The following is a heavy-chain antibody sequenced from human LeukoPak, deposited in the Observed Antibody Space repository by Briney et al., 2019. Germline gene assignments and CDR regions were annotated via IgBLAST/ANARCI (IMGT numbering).Heavy chain of an antibody. CDR3: ARDVNYGSGSYYLYY. D-gene: IGHD3-10*01. CDR2: INPSVGST. J-gene: IGHJ4*02. CDR1: GYTFSNDY. V-gene: IGHV1-46*01. Sequence: ASVKVSCKASGYTFSNDYMHWVRQAPGQGLECMGIINPSVGSTSYAQKFQGRVAMTRDMATSTVYMELSSLRSEDTAVYYCARDVNYGSGSYYLYYWGQGTLITVSS.